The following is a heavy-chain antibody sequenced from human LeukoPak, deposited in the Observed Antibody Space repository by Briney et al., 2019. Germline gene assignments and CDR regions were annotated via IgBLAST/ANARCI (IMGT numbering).Heavy chain of an antibody. CDR2: IKQDGSEK. Sequence: PGGSLRLSCAASGFTFSSYWMSWVRQAPGKELEWVANIKQDGSEKYYVDSVKGRFTISRDNAKNSLYLQMNSLGAEDTAVYYCARDRDCSSTSCYLFPYYYYYYGMDVWGQGTTVTVSS. J-gene: IGHJ6*02. CDR1: GFTFSSYW. CDR3: ARDRDCSSTSCYLFPYYYYYYGMDV. V-gene: IGHV3-7*01. D-gene: IGHD2-2*01.